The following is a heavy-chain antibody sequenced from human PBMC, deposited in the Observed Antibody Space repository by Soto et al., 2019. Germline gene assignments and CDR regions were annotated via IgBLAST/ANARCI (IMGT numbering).Heavy chain of an antibody. Sequence: SETLYLTCTVSGGSISSGTYYWGWIRQPPGKGLEWIGHIYYSGGTHYHPSLKRRVTISVHTSKTQFSLKLTSVTAADMALYYFSIVFYDILTGYKTFDSWRQGTXVT. CDR1: GGSISSGTYY. CDR2: IYYSGGT. CDR3: SIVFYDILTGYKTFDS. V-gene: IGHV4-39*07. D-gene: IGHD3-9*01. J-gene: IGHJ4*02.